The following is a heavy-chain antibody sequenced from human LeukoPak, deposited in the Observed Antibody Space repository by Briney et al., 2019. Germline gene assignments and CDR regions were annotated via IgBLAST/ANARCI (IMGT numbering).Heavy chain of an antibody. D-gene: IGHD3-22*01. CDR2: ISGSGGST. CDR1: GFTFSSYA. CDR3: AQGAYYYDSSGYWC. Sequence: GGSLRLSCAASGFTFSSYAMSWVRQAPGKGLEWVSAISGSGGSTYYADSVKGRFTISRDNSKNTLYLQMNSLRAEDTAVYYCAQGAYYYDSSGYWCWGQGTLVTVSS. J-gene: IGHJ4*02. V-gene: IGHV3-23*01.